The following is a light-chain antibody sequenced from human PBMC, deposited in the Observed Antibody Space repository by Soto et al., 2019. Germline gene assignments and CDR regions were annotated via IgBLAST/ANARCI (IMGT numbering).Light chain of an antibody. CDR3: QQYDNMPLT. J-gene: IGKJ4*01. CDR1: QDIGNY. V-gene: IGKV1-33*01. Sequence: DIQMTQSPSALSASVGDRVTITCQASQDIGNYLNWYQQKPGKAPALLIYDAYTLETGVPSRFSGSGFGTDFSFTINSLQPEDIATYYCQQYDNMPLTFGGWTKLEIK. CDR2: DAY.